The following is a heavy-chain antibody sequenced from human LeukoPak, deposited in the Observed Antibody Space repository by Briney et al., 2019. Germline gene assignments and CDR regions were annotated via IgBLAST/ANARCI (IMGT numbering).Heavy chain of an antibody. CDR3: ARGRPHGNDY. D-gene: IGHD4-23*01. Sequence: GGSLRLSCAASGFTFSSYWMNWVRQAPGKGLVWVSRIASDGSSATYADSVKGRLSISRDNAKNTLYLQMNSLRVEDTAVYYCARGRPHGNDYWGQGTLVTVSS. CDR1: GFTFSSYW. J-gene: IGHJ4*02. CDR2: IASDGSSA. V-gene: IGHV3-74*01.